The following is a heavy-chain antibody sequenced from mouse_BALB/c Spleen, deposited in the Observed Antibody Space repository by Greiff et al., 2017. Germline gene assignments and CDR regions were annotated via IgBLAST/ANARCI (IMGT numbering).Heavy chain of an antibody. CDR2: IRLKSDNYAT. CDR3: SLGRAMDY. V-gene: IGHV6-6*02. D-gene: IGHD4-1*01. CDR1: GFTFSSYW. Sequence: EVKVEESGGGLVQPGGSMKLSCVASGFTFSSYWMSWVRQSPEKGLEWVAEIRLKSDNYATHYAESVKGKFTISRDDSKSRLYLQMNSLRAEDTGIYYCSLGRAMDYWGQGTSVTVSS. J-gene: IGHJ4*01.